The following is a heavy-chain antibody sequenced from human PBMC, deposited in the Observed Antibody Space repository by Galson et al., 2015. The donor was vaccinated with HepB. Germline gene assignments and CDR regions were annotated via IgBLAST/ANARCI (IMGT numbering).Heavy chain of an antibody. Sequence: SLRLSCAASGFTFSSYAMHWVRQAPGKGLEYVSAISSNGGSTYYADSVKGRFTISRDNSKNTLYLQMSSLRAEDTAVYYCVKDRPHQYYYDSSGYYPFDYWGQGTLVTVSP. CDR1: GFTFSSYA. J-gene: IGHJ4*02. CDR2: ISSNGGST. CDR3: VKDRPHQYYYDSSGYYPFDY. V-gene: IGHV3-64D*06. D-gene: IGHD3-22*01.